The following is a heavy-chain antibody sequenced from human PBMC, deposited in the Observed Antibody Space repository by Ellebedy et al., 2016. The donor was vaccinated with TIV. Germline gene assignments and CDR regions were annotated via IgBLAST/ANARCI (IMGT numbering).Heavy chain of an antibody. V-gene: IGHV3-23*01. J-gene: IGHJ4*02. CDR3: AKDRTPGDGYWVFDY. CDR1: GFSFSSYA. D-gene: IGHD5-18*01. CDR2: IVGNGAFT. Sequence: PGGSLRLSCEASGFSFSSYAMTWVRQAPEQGLEWVSGIVGNGAFTSYADSVRGRFTVSSDNSKRTVDLQMNSLRAEDTAVYFCAKDRTPGDGYWVFDYWGQGTLVTVSS.